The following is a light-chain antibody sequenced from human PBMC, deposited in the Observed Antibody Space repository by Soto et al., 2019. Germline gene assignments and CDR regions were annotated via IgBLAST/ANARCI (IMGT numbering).Light chain of an antibody. Sequence: EIVMTQSPATLSVSPGERATLSCRASQSVSSNLAWYQQKPGQAPRLLIYGASTRATGIPARFSGSGSGTEFTLTISSLLSKDFAVYYCQQYNNWPPYTFGQRTKLDIK. J-gene: IGKJ2*01. CDR2: GAS. V-gene: IGKV3-15*01. CDR3: QQYNNWPPYT. CDR1: QSVSSN.